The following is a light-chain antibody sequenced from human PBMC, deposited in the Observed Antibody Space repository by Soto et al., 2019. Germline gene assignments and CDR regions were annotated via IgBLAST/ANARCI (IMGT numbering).Light chain of an antibody. CDR2: GAS. Sequence: EIVLTQSPGTLSLSPGERATLSCRASQSVSSSYLAWYQQKPGQAPRLLIYGASSRATGIPDRFSGSGSGSDFTLTISSLEPDDFAVYYWQHYGSSPYTLGQGTKLEIK. V-gene: IGKV3-20*01. J-gene: IGKJ2*01. CDR3: QHYGSSPYT. CDR1: QSVSSSY.